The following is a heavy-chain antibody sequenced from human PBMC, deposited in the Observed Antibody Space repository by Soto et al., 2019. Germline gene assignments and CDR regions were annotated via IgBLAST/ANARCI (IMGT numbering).Heavy chain of an antibody. Sequence: QGQLLQSGDEVKTPGASVRVSCRASGYPFTSYGISWVRQAPGQGLEWVAWISAYNGNRDIAQKFQGRVTMTLETSTGTAHMELGDLTSADTAVYYCARGRIVASIHDAFEIWGQGPNVTVSS. CDR3: ARGRIVASIHDAFEI. J-gene: IGHJ3*02. V-gene: IGHV1-18*01. CDR1: GYPFTSYG. D-gene: IGHD5-12*01. CDR2: ISAYNGNR.